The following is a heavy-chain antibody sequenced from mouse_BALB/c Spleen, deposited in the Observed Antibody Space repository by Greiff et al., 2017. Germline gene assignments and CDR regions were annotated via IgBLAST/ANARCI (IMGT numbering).Heavy chain of an antibody. CDR3: ASYYGSSLFAY. D-gene: IGHD1-1*01. V-gene: IGHV5-9-4*01. CDR2: ISSGGSYT. CDR1: GFTFSSYA. J-gene: IGHJ3*01. Sequence: EVQGVESGGGLVKPGGSLKLSCAASGFTFSSYAMSWVRQSPEKRLEWVAEISSGGSYTYYPDTVTGRFTISRDNAKNTLYLEMSSLRSEDTAMYYCASYYGSSLFAYWGQGTLVTVSA.